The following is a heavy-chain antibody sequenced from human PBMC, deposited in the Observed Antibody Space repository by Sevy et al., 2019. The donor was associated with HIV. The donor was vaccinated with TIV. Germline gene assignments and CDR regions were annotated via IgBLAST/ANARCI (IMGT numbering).Heavy chain of an antibody. CDR1: GYNFIIYG. CDR3: ARVFRGAAAGADFYYYMDV. CDR2: ISGHNGNT. J-gene: IGHJ6*03. V-gene: IGHV1-18*01. D-gene: IGHD6-13*01. Sequence: ASLKVSCKASGYNFIIYGISWVRQAPGQGLEWMGWISGHNGNTNYAQNFQGRVTMTRDTSTSTAYMELRSLRSDDRAVYYCARVFRGAAAGADFYYYMDVWGKGTTVTVSS.